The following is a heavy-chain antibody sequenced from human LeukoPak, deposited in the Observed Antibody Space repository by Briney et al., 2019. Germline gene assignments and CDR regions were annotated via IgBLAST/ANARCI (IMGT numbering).Heavy chain of an antibody. CDR1: GYTFTGNY. J-gene: IGHJ4*02. CDR3: ARDIRREYSSGFDY. Sequence: GASVKVSCKASGYTFTGNYMHWVRQPPGQGLEWMGWINPNSGGTNYAQKFQGRVTMTRDTSISTAYMELSRLRSDDTAVYYCARDIRREYSSGFDYWGQGTLVTVSS. D-gene: IGHD6-19*01. V-gene: IGHV1-2*02. CDR2: INPNSGGT.